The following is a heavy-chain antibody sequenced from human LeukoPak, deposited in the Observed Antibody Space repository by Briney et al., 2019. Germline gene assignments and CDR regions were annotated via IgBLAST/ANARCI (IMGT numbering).Heavy chain of an antibody. CDR2: IYYSGST. D-gene: IGHD3-3*01. Sequence: SETLSLTCTVSGGSISSSSYYWGWIRQPPGEGLEWIGSIYYSGSTYYNPSLKSRVTISVDTSKNQFSLKLSSVTAADTAVYYCARVGDFWSGQPYYFDYWGQGTLVTVSS. J-gene: IGHJ4*02. CDR1: GGSISSSSYY. CDR3: ARVGDFWSGQPYYFDY. V-gene: IGHV4-39*07.